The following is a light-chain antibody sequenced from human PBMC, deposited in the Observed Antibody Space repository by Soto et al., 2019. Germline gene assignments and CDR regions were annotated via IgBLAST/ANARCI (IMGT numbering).Light chain of an antibody. CDR2: DAS. CDR1: QSISQS. V-gene: IGKV3-20*01. J-gene: IGKJ1*01. CDR3: QQYGGSPRT. Sequence: EIVMTQSPVTLSLSPGERATLSCRASQSISQSLAWYQQRPGQSPRLLIYDASRRATGIPDRFTGSGFGTDFTLTISRLAPEDLAVYYCQQYGGSPRTFGQGTKVELK.